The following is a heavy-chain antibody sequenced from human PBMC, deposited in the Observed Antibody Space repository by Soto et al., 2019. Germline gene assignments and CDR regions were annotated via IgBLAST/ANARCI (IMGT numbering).Heavy chain of an antibody. D-gene: IGHD4-17*01. J-gene: IGHJ4*02. CDR2: VYYRGRS. CDR3: VSQRTTVPTQAYFDY. V-gene: IGHV4-39*01. Sequence: SETLSLTCTVSGGSITNSSYYWGWIRQSPGKGLEWIGSVYYRGRSYSKSSVKSRVTISVDTSKNRFSLSLNSVTASDTAVYFCVSQRTTVPTQAYFDYWGPGALVTVSS. CDR1: GGSITNSSYY.